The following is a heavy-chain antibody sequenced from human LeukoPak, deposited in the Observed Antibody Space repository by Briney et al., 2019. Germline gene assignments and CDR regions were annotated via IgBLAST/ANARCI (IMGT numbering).Heavy chain of an antibody. V-gene: IGHV4-61*02. D-gene: IGHD6-13*01. CDR2: IYTSGST. CDR3: ARGSSWYGGDFDY. Sequence: PSETLSLTCTVSGGSISSGSYYWSWIRQPAGKGLEWIGRIYTSGSTNYNPSLKSRVTISVDTSKNQFSLKLSSVTAADTAVYYCARGSSWYGGDFDYWGQGTLVTVSS. J-gene: IGHJ4*02. CDR1: GGSISSGSYY.